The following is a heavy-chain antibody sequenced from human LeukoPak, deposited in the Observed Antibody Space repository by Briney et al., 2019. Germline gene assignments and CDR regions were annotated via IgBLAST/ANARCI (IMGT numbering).Heavy chain of an antibody. CDR1: GFTFSSYA. D-gene: IGHD3-10*01. CDR3: AMGLWFGVYLFDY. CDR2: VSGRGGRT. J-gene: IGHJ4*02. V-gene: IGHV3-23*01. Sequence: GGSLRLSCAASGFTFSSYAMSWVRQAPGKGLEWVSAVSGRGGRTYYADSVKGRFTISRDNSKNTLYLQMNSLRAEDTAVYYFAMGLWFGVYLFDYWGQGTLVTVSS.